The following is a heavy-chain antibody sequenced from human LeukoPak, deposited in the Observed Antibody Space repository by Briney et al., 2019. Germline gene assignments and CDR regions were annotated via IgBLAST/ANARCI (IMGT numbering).Heavy chain of an antibody. Sequence: SETPSLTCTVSGASVTDYYWSWIRQAPGKGLEWISYIHHSGNSDYDPSLRSRVTTSLDTSKNQFSLNLISVTAADTAVYYCTRGHWGLQSWSQGTLVTVSS. V-gene: IGHV4-59*02. CDR1: GASVTDYY. CDR2: IHHSGNS. CDR3: TRGHWGLQS. J-gene: IGHJ5*02. D-gene: IGHD7-27*01.